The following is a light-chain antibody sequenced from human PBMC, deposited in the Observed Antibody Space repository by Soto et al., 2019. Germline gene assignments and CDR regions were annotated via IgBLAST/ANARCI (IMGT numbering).Light chain of an antibody. CDR3: QQYGSSLPIT. J-gene: IGKJ5*01. CDR1: QSVSSSY. Sequence: EIVLTQSPGTLSLSPGERATLSCRASQSVSSSYLAWYQQKPGQAPRLLIYGASSRATGIPARFSGSGSGTEFTLTISRLEPEDFAVYYCQQYGSSLPITFGQGTRLEIK. CDR2: GAS. V-gene: IGKV3-20*01.